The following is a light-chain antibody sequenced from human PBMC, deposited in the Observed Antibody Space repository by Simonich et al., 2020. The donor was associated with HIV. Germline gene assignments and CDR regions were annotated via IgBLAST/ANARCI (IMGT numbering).Light chain of an antibody. V-gene: IGKV3-20*01. CDR3: QQDGSSPLT. CDR1: QRVRSN. J-gene: IGKJ4*01. Sequence: EIVLTQSPDFQSVTPKEKITINCRAIQRVRSNLAWYQQKPGQAPRLLIDTSSSRTTGIPDRVSGSGSGTDFTLTISRMEPEDFAVYYCQQDGSSPLTFGGGTKVEIK. CDR2: TSS.